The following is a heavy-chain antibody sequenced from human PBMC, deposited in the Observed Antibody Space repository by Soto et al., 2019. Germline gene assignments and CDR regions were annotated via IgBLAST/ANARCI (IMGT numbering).Heavy chain of an antibody. V-gene: IGHV3-33*01. CDR1: GFTFNNYG. D-gene: IGHD6-13*01. Sequence: GGSLRLSCXASGFTFNNYGMHWVRQAPGKGLEWVAVIWNDGNGYFYANSVKGRFTISRDNSKNTLYLQMSSLRVEDTAVYYCARRQISPPTRGAASARGGMDVWGQGTTVTVSS. CDR3: ARRQISPPTRGAASARGGMDV. J-gene: IGHJ6*02. CDR2: IWNDGNGY.